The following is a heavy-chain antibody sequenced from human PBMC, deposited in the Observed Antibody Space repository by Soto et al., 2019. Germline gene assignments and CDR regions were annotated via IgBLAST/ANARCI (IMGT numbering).Heavy chain of an antibody. CDR2: IYYSGST. V-gene: IGHV4-59*01. CDR3: ARDRDYYDSSGYTPYYGMDV. CDR1: GGSISSYY. D-gene: IGHD3-22*01. J-gene: IGHJ6*02. Sequence: SETLSLTCTVSGGSISSYYWSWIRQPPGKGLEWIGYIYYSGSTNYNPSLKSRVTISVDTSKNQFSLKLSSVTAADTAVYYCARDRDYYDSSGYTPYYGMDVWGQGTTVTVSS.